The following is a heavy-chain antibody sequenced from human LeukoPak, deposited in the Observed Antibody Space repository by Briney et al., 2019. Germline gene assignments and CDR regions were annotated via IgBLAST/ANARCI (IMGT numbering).Heavy chain of an antibody. Sequence: PSETLSLTCTVSGGSISSYYWSWIRQPPGKGREWIGYTHYSGTTNYNPSLKSRVTISVDTSRNQFSLQLRSVTAADTAVYYCAREDPQTTVPEGMDVWGQGTTVIVSS. CDR3: AREDPQTTVPEGMDV. CDR2: THYSGTT. D-gene: IGHD4-17*01. J-gene: IGHJ6*02. CDR1: GGSISSYY. V-gene: IGHV4-59*01.